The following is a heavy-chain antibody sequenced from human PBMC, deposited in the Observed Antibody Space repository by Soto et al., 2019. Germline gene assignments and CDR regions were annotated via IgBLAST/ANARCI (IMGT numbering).Heavy chain of an antibody. Sequence: PGGSLRLSCAASGFKFSNYAMSWVRQAPGQGLEWVSLISATGGGTYYADSVKGRFTISRDNSHNTLYLQVHSLTAEDTAVYYCAKDRREGGNSAFYFDFWGQGAQVTFSS. V-gene: IGHV3-23*01. J-gene: IGHJ4*02. CDR2: ISATGGGT. CDR3: AKDRREGGNSAFYFDF. CDR1: GFKFSNYA. D-gene: IGHD3-16*01.